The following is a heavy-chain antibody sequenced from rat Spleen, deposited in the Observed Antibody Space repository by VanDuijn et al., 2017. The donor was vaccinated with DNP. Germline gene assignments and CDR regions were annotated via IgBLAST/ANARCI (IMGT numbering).Heavy chain of an antibody. J-gene: IGHJ2*01. CDR1: GFTFSDYY. D-gene: IGHD1-9*01. Sequence: EVQLVESDGGLVQPGRSLKLSCAASGFTFSDYYMAWVRQAPTKGLEWVATISYDGSSTYYRDSVKGRFTISRDNAKSTLYLQMDSLRSEDTATYYCARVTYYWYNYVDYWGQGVMVTVSS. CDR3: ARVTYYWYNYVDY. V-gene: IGHV5-29*01. CDR2: ISYDGSST.